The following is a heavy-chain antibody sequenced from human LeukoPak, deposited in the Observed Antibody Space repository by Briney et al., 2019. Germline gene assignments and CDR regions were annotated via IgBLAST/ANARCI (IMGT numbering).Heavy chain of an antibody. J-gene: IGHJ4*02. D-gene: IGHD1-26*01. CDR2: IYTSGST. CDR3: ARAPGAGSYYGETLDY. V-gene: IGHV4-4*07. CDR1: GGSISSYY. Sequence: SETLSLTCTVSGGSISSYYWSWIRQPAGQGLEWMGRIYTSGSTNYNPSLKSRVTMSVDTSKNQFSLKLSSATAADTAVYYCARAPGAGSYYGETLDYWGQGTLVTVSS.